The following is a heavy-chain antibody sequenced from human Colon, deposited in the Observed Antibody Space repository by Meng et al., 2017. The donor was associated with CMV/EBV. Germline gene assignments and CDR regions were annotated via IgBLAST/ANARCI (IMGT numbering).Heavy chain of an antibody. CDR1: GYPFIRYN. D-gene: IGHD6-13*01. J-gene: IGHJ4*02. CDR3: ATGSVAADGKGY. CDR2: INPKTGNP. Sequence: CNASGYPFIRYNTNWVRQAPGQWLEWMGYINPKTGNPTYVQGFTGRFVFSLDTSVGAAYLQISSLKAEDTAVYYCATGSVAADGKGYWGQGTLVTVSS. V-gene: IGHV7-4-1*02.